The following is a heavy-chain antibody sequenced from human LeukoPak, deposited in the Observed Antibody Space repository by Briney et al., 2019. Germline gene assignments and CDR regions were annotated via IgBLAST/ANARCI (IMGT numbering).Heavy chain of an antibody. CDR2: INLVNGNT. CDR3: ARGRGTIGSNRDFYFYYYMDI. CDR1: GYTFTNYA. Sequence: ASVKASCKASGYTFTNYAMHWVRLAPGQRLQWMGWINLVNGNTKYSQYFGGRVTITRDTSASTVYMELSSLRPDDMAVYYCARGRGTIGSNRDFYFYYYMDIWGNGTTVTVSS. D-gene: IGHD2-21*01. V-gene: IGHV1-3*03. J-gene: IGHJ6*03.